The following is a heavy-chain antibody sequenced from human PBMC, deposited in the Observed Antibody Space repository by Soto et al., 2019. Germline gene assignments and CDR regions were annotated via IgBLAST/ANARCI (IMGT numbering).Heavy chain of an antibody. CDR3: XXXXXXXXXXXXYYYGMDV. CDR1: GGTFSSYA. CDR2: IIPIFGSA. V-gene: IGHV1-69*01. J-gene: IGHJ6*02. Sequence: QVQLVQSGAEVKKPGSSVKVSCKASGGTFSSYAISWVRQAPGQGLEWMGGIIPIFGSANYAQNFQGRVTITADESTSTAXXXXXXXXXXXXXXXXXXXXXXXXXXXXXYYYGMDVWGQGTTVTVSS.